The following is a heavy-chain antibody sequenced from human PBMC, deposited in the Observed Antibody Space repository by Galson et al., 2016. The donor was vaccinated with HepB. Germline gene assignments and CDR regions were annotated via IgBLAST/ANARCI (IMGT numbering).Heavy chain of an antibody. Sequence: TLTLTCTFSGFSLNTGGKRVSWIRQPPGKALEWLARIDWDDEKFYSTSLKTKLTISKDTSKNQVVLTMTHMDPVDTATYYCAQNSNWGDSFAYWGQGTLVTVSS. J-gene: IGHJ4*02. CDR3: AQNSNWGDSFAY. CDR2: IDWDDEK. D-gene: IGHD7-27*01. CDR1: GFSLNTGGKR. V-gene: IGHV2-70*04.